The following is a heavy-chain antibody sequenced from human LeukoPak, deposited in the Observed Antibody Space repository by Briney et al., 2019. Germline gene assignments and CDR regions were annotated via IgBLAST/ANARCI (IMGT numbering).Heavy chain of an antibody. V-gene: IGHV4-38-2*01. Sequence: SSETLSLTCSVSGYSFTSGHYWGWIRQPPGKGLEWIANIYHTGSAHYNPSLKSRVTISVDTSKNQFSLKLSSVTAADTAVYYCARYCTSTTCTLWGFDYWGQGTLVTVSS. J-gene: IGHJ4*02. CDR2: IYHTGSA. D-gene: IGHD2-2*01. CDR3: ARYCTSTTCTLWGFDY. CDR1: GYSFTSGHY.